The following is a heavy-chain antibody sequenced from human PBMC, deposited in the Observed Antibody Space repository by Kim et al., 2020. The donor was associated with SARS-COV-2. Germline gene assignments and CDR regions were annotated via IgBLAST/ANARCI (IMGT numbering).Heavy chain of an antibody. CDR3: ARLAAEKDY. J-gene: IGHJ4*02. D-gene: IGHD6-13*01. Sequence: STIYYADSVKGRFTISRDNAKNSLYLQMNSLRAEDTAVYYCARLAAEKDYWGQGTLVTVSS. CDR2: STI. V-gene: IGHV3-11*01.